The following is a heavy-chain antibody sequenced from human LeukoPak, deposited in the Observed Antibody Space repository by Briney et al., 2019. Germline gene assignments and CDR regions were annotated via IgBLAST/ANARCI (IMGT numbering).Heavy chain of an antibody. CDR3: ASDSYYSIAV. Sequence: PGGSLRLSCASSGSAFSTTWMHWVRQAPGKGLLWVSLITSDGTATTYADSVKGLFTISRDNAANMVYLQMNSLRAEDSAVYYCASDSYYSIAVWGQGTTVTVSS. CDR2: ITSDGTAT. CDR1: GSAFSTTW. J-gene: IGHJ6*02. V-gene: IGHV3-74*03. D-gene: IGHD3-22*01.